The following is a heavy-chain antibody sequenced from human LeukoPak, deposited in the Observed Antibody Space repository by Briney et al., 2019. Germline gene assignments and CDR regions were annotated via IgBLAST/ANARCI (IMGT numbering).Heavy chain of an antibody. CDR3: ARGPGTYCSSTTCEFDP. Sequence: GGSLRLSCAASGFTFSNYWMTWVRQAPGKGLEWVANIKPDESEKYYVGSVKGRFTISRDNSKNTLYLQMNSLRPEDTAVYYCARGPGTYCSSTTCEFDPWGQGTLVTVSS. D-gene: IGHD2-2*01. J-gene: IGHJ5*02. CDR2: IKPDESEK. V-gene: IGHV3-7*01. CDR1: GFTFSNYW.